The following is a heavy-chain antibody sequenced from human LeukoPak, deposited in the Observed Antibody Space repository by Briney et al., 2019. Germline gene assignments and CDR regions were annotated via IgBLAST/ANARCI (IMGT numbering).Heavy chain of an antibody. CDR3: AASSGWYARRYFDY. CDR2: IYYSGST. D-gene: IGHD6-19*01. V-gene: IGHV4-39*01. CDR1: GGSISSSSYY. Sequence: PSETLSLTCTVSGGSISSSSYYWGWIRQPPGKGLEWIGSIYYSGSTYYNPSLKSRVTISVDTSKNQFSLKLSSVTAADTAVYYCAASSGWYARRYFDYWGQGTPVTVSS. J-gene: IGHJ4*02.